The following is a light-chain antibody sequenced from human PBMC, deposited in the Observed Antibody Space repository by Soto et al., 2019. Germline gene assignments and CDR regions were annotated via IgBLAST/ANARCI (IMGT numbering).Light chain of an antibody. J-gene: IGKJ4*01. Sequence: DSPMTQSPSALSASVGDRVTITCRASQSITNYLNWYQHKPGQAPNLLIYAASTLQAGVPSRFRGSGSGTDFTLTISSLQPEDFATYFCQQSNSSPPTFGGGTKVEIK. CDR3: QQSNSSPPT. CDR1: QSITNY. CDR2: AAS. V-gene: IGKV1-39*01.